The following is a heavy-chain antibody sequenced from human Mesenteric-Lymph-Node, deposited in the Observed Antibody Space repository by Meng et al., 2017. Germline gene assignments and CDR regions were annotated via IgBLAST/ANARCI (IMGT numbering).Heavy chain of an antibody. D-gene: IGHD6-19*01. CDR1: GGSVSSGGYY. CDR2: IYYSGST. J-gene: IGHJ4*02. Sequence: QGQLPESGPGLVKPSQTLSLTCTVSGGSVSSGGYYWTWIRQHPGKGLEWFGHIYYSGSTFYNPSLKRRVIISIDTSKNQFSLNLRSVTAADTAVYYCARVSSGWDYFDYWGQGTLVTVSS. V-gene: IGHV4-31*03. CDR3: ARVSSGWDYFDY.